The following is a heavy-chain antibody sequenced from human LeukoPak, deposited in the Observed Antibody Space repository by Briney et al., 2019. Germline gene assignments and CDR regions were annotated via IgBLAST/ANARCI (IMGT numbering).Heavy chain of an antibody. Sequence: GGSLRLSCAASGFSFSSHVMHWVRQAPGKGLEWVSGISCSGGDTYYADSVKGRFTISRDSSKNTLNLQMNSLRAEDTALYYCAKDQNYESSGYYGYFDCWGQGTLVTVSS. CDR1: GFSFSSHV. CDR3: AKDQNYESSGYYGYFDC. V-gene: IGHV3-23*01. CDR2: ISCSGGDT. J-gene: IGHJ4*02. D-gene: IGHD3-22*01.